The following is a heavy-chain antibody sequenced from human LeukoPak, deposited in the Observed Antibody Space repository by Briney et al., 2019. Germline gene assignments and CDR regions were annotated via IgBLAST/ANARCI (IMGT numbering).Heavy chain of an antibody. Sequence: GGSLRLSCAASGFTFSSYAMHWVRQAPGKGLEWVAVISYDGSNKYYADSVKGRFTISGDNSKNTLYLQMNSLRAGDTAVYYCARGVTGTGGNWFDPWGQGTLVTVSS. V-gene: IGHV3-30-3*01. D-gene: IGHD1-20*01. CDR3: ARGVTGTGGNWFDP. CDR2: ISYDGSNK. J-gene: IGHJ5*02. CDR1: GFTFSSYA.